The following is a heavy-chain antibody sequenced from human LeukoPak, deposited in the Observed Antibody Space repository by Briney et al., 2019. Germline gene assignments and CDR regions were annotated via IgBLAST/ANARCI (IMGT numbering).Heavy chain of an antibody. J-gene: IGHJ6*03. V-gene: IGHV1-2*02. Sequence: ASVKVSCKPSGYTLTGYYMHWVRQAPGQGLEWMGWIYPNSGGTNYAQKSQGRVTMTKNTSISTAYMELSRLRCDTTAVYYCARTDYYFMDVWGKETTVTASS. CDR2: IYPNSGGT. CDR3: ARTDYYFMDV. CDR1: GYTLTGYY.